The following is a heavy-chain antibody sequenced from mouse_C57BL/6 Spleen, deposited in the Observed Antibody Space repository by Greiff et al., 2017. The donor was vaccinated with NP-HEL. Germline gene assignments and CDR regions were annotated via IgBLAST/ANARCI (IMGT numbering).Heavy chain of an antibody. Sequence: VQLQQSGAELVKPGASVKLSCKASGYTFTSYWMHWVKQRPGQGLEWIGMIHPNSGSTNYNEKFKSKAILTVDKSSSTAYMQLSSLTSEDSAVYYCARWTLFAYWGQGTLVTVSA. J-gene: IGHJ3*01. V-gene: IGHV1-64*01. CDR3: ARWTLFAY. CDR2: IHPNSGST. CDR1: GYTFTSYW.